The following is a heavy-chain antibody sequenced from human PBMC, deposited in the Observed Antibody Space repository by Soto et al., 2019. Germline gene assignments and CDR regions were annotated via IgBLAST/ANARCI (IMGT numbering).Heavy chain of an antibody. CDR1: GGSISSGGYY. Sequence: SETLSLTCTVSGGSISSGGYYWSWIRQHPGKGLEWIGYIYYSGSTNYNPSLKSRVTISVDTSKNQFSLKLSSVTAADTAVYYCASDYGAHFDYWGQGTLVTVSS. CDR3: ASDYGAHFDY. J-gene: IGHJ4*02. D-gene: IGHD4-17*01. CDR2: IYYSGST. V-gene: IGHV4-61*08.